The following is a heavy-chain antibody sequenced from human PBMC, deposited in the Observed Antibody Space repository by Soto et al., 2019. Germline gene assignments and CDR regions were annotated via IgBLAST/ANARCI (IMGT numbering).Heavy chain of an antibody. CDR2: ISGSGGST. J-gene: IGHJ4*02. V-gene: IGHV3-23*01. CDR1: GFTFSSYA. CDR3: AKEGRETYYDFWSGYCVDY. Sequence: GGSLRLSCAASGFTFSSYAMSWVRQAPGKGLEWVSAISGSGGSTYYADSVKGRFTISRDNSKNTLYLQMNSLRAEDTAVYYCAKEGRETYYDFWSGYCVDYWGQGTLVTVSS. D-gene: IGHD3-3*01.